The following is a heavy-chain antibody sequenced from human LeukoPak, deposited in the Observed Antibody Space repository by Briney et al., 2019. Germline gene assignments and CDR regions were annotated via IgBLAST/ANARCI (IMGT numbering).Heavy chain of an antibody. V-gene: IGHV1-2*04. CDR3: ARAGLRTCYDFWSGSEDLDY. CDR2: INPNSGGT. J-gene: IGHJ4*02. Sequence: ASVKVSCKASGYTFTGYYMHWVRQAPGQGLEWMGWINPNSGGTNYAQKFQGWVTMTRGTSISTAYMELSRLRSDDTAVYYCARAGLRTCYDFWSGSEDLDYWGQGTLVTVSS. CDR1: GYTFTGYY. D-gene: IGHD3-3*01.